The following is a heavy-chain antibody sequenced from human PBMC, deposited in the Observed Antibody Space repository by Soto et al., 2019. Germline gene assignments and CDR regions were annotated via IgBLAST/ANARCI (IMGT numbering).Heavy chain of an antibody. D-gene: IGHD4-17*01. J-gene: IGHJ5*02. CDR2: IYYSGST. CDR1: GGSISSGGYY. Sequence: SETLSLTCTVSGGSISSGGYYWSWIRQHPGKGLEWIGYIYYSGSTYYNPSLKSRVTISVDTSKNQFSLKLSSVTAADTAVYYCARGLSTVTDNWFDPWGQGTLVTVSS. CDR3: ARGLSTVTDNWFDP. V-gene: IGHV4-31*03.